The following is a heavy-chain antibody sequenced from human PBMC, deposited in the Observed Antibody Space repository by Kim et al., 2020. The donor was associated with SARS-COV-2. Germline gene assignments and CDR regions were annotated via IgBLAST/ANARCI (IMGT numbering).Heavy chain of an antibody. D-gene: IGHD3-10*01. CDR1: GYTFTSYA. Sequence: ASVKVSCKASGYTFTSYAMNWVRQAPGQGLAWMGWINTNTGNPTYAQGFTGRFVFSLDTSVSTAYLQISSLKAEDTAVYYCARAGGGVLLWFGELRNYYYGMDVWGQGTTVTVSS. J-gene: IGHJ6*02. CDR3: ARAGGGVLLWFGELRNYYYGMDV. CDR2: INTNTGNP. V-gene: IGHV7-4-1*02.